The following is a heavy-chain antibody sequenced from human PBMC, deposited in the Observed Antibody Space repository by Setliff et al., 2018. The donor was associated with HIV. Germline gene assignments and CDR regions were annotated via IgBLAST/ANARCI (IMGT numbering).Heavy chain of an antibody. CDR1: GGSISSGSYY. CDR3: ARGGYGGAYNWFDP. D-gene: IGHD4-17*01. J-gene: IGHJ5*02. V-gene: IGHV4-61*10. CDR2: ISYSGST. Sequence: PSETLSLTCTVSGGSISSGSYYWSWIRQPAGKGLEWIGYISYSGSTNYNPSLKSRVTISVEKSKNQFSLKLTSVTAADTAVYYCARGGYGGAYNWFDPWGQGTLVTVSS.